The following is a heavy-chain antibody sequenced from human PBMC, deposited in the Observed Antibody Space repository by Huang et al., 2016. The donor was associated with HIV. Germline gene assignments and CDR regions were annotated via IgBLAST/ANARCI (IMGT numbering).Heavy chain of an antibody. Sequence: QVQLVESGGGVVQPGGSLRLSCAASGFTFSSYGMHWVRQGPGKGLEGVAFIRDDGSNKYYADSVRGRFTISRDNSKNTLYLQMNSLRAEDTAVYYCAKGSMANAFDIWGQGTMVTVSS. J-gene: IGHJ3*02. CDR3: AKGSMANAFDI. CDR2: IRDDGSNK. V-gene: IGHV3-30*02. D-gene: IGHD3-10*01. CDR1: GFTFSSYG.